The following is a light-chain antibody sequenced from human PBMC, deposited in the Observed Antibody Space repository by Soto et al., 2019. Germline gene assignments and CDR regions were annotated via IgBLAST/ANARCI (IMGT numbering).Light chain of an antibody. V-gene: IGKV1-5*03. Sequence: DIKMTQSPSTLSASVGDRVTITCRASQSINTWLAWYQLKPGRAPKLLIYKASTLESGVPSRFSGSGSGTEFTLTISSLQPDDFATYYCQQYQTYSQFGQGTKVEIK. CDR3: QQYQTYSQ. CDR1: QSINTW. J-gene: IGKJ1*01. CDR2: KAS.